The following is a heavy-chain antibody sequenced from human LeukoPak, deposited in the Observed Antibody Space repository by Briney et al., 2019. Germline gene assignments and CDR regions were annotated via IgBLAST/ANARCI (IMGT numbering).Heavy chain of an antibody. CDR2: INHSGST. CDR1: GGSFSGYY. D-gene: IGHD6-19*01. Sequence: SETLSLTCAVYGGSFSGYYWSWIRQPPGKGLEWIGEINHSGSTNYNPSLKSRVTISIDMSKNQFSLRLSSVTAADTAMYYCVKSGGYGLIDYWGQGTLVTVSS. CDR3: VKSGGYGLIDY. J-gene: IGHJ4*02. V-gene: IGHV4-34*01.